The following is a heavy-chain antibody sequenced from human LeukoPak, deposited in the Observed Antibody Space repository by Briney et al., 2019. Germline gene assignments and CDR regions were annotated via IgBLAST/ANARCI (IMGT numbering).Heavy chain of an antibody. Sequence: PGGSLRLSCAASGFTFSSYWMHWVRQAPGKGLVWVSRINSDGSSTSYADSVKGRFTISRDNAKNTLYLQMNSLRAEDTAVYYCARAGGYYYGSGSPEYYYYGMDVWGQGTTVTVSS. J-gene: IGHJ6*02. D-gene: IGHD3-10*01. CDR1: GFTFSSYW. CDR2: INSDGSST. CDR3: ARAGGYYYGSGSPEYYYYGMDV. V-gene: IGHV3-74*01.